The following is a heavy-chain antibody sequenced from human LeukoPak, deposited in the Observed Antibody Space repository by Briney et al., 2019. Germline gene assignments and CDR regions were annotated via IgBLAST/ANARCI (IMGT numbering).Heavy chain of an antibody. CDR1: GFTFSSYG. D-gene: IGHD3-9*01. CDR2: ISYDGSNK. J-gene: IGHJ6*02. Sequence: GGSLRLSCEASGFTFSSYGMHWVRQAPGKGLEWVAVISYDGSNKYYADSVKGRFTISRDNSKNTLYLQMNSLRAEDTAVYYCAKSADWLSKVYYCYYGMDVWGQGTTVTVSS. V-gene: IGHV3-30*18. CDR3: AKSADWLSKVYYCYYGMDV.